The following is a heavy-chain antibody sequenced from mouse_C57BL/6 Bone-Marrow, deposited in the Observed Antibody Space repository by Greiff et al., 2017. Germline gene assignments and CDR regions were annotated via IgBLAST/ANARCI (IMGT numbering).Heavy chain of an antibody. Sequence: EVQLVESGPGLVKPSQSLSLTCSVTGYSITSGYYWNLIRQSPGNKLEWMGYISYDGSNNYNPSLKNRISLTRDTSKNQFFLKLNSVTTEDTATYYCAREGRTARSNYFDYWGQGTTVTVSS. V-gene: IGHV3-6*01. CDR1: GYSITSGYY. CDR2: ISYDGSN. D-gene: IGHD3-2*01. J-gene: IGHJ2*01. CDR3: AREGRTARSNYFDY.